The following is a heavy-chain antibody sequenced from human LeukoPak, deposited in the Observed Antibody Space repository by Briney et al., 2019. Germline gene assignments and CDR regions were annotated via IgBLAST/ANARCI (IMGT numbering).Heavy chain of an antibody. CDR2: ISGSGGST. V-gene: IGHV3-23*01. CDR3: AKDYLPEPNWFDP. Sequence: GGSLRLSCAASGFTFSSYAMSWVRQAPGKGLEWVSAISGSGGSTYYADSVKGRLTISRDNSKNTLYLQMNSLRAEDTAAYYCAKDYLPEPNWFDPWGQGTLVTVSS. J-gene: IGHJ5*02. D-gene: IGHD1-14*01. CDR1: GFTFSSYA.